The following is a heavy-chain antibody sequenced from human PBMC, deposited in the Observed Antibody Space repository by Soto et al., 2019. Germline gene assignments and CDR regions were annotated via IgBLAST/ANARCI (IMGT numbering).Heavy chain of an antibody. CDR1: GFTVGNNY. V-gene: IGHV3-66*01. CDR3: ARSANTYGSSFDY. D-gene: IGHD3-10*01. Sequence: EVHLVESGGGLVQPGGSLSLSCAASGFTVGNNYMSWVRQAPGKGLEWVSIIHRGGSTSYADSVKGRFTISRDSSKNILYLQINGLTADDTAVYYCARSANTYGSSFDYWGQGALVTGSS. J-gene: IGHJ4*02. CDR2: IHRGGST.